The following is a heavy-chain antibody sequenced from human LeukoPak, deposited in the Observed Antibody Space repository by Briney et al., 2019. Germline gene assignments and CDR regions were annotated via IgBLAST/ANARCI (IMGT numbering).Heavy chain of an antibody. CDR2: ISSSSSYI. CDR3: ARVRYYGSGSYTYYFDY. D-gene: IGHD3-10*01. Sequence: GGSLRLSCAASGFTFSSYSMNWVRQAPGKGLEWVSSISSSSSYIYYADSVKGRFTISRDNAKNSLYLQMNSLRAEDTAVYYCARVRYYGSGSYTYYFDYWGQGTLVTVSS. CDR1: GFTFSSYS. J-gene: IGHJ4*02. V-gene: IGHV3-21*01.